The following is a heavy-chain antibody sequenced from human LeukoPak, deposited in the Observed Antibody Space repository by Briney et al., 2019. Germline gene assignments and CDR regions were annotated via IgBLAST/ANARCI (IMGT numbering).Heavy chain of an antibody. CDR2: INHSGST. J-gene: IGHJ4*02. Sequence: PSGTLSLTCAVYGGSFSGYYWSWIRQPPGKGLEWIGEINHSGSTNYNPSLKSRVTISVDTSKNQFSLKLSSVTAADTAVYYCARLGYYFDYWGQGTLVTVSS. CDR3: ARLGYYFDY. CDR1: GGSFSGYY. V-gene: IGHV4-34*01.